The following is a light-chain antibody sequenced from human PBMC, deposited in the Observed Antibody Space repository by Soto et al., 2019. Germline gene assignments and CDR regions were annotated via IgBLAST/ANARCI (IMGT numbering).Light chain of an antibody. Sequence: DIQITQSPSLSASVGDRVTITCRASQSISRWMAWYQQKPGKAPKLLIYKASTLQSGVPSRFSGSGSGTEFTLTISSLQPDDFATYYCQQYNYYSGTFGQGPKVDIK. CDR3: QQYNYYSGT. CDR1: QSISRW. J-gene: IGKJ1*01. V-gene: IGKV1-5*03. CDR2: KAS.